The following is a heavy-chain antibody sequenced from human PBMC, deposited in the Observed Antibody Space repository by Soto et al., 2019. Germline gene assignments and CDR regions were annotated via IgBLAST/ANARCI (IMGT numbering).Heavy chain of an antibody. CDR1: GGTFNSYA. V-gene: IGHV1-69*06. CDR3: ARGGAGYLDL. CDR2: IIPIFDTA. J-gene: IGHJ4*02. Sequence: VPLVQSGAEVKKPGSSVKVSCQASGGTFNSYAIIWVRQAPGQGLEWMGLIIPIFDTANYAQKFQGRVSITADKYTSTAYMELSSLRSEDTAVYFCARGGAGYLDLWGQGTLVTVSS. D-gene: IGHD1-26*01.